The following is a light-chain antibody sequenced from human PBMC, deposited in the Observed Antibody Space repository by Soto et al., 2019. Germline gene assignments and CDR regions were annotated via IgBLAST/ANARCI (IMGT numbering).Light chain of an antibody. CDR1: QSVSGY. CDR3: QQRYNWPIT. CDR2: ADS. J-gene: IGKJ5*01. Sequence: EIVLTQSPATLSLSPGETATLSCRASQSVSGYIGWYQQKPGQAPRLLIYADSYRATGIPARFSGSGSGTEFTLTISSLEPEDFSVYYCQQRYNWPITFGQGTLLEIK. V-gene: IGKV3-11*01.